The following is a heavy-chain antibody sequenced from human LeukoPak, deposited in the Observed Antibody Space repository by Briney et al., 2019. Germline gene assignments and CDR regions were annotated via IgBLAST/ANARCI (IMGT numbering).Heavy chain of an antibody. D-gene: IGHD4-23*01. V-gene: IGHV4-31*03. Sequence: PSETLSLTCTVSGGSISSGGYYWSWIRQHPGKGLEWIGYIYYSGSTYYNPSLKSRVTISVDTSKNQFSLKLSSVTAADTAVYYCARDGDYGGNSYHYYYGMDVWGQGTTVTVSS. CDR1: GGSISSGGYY. CDR2: IYYSGST. CDR3: ARDGDYGGNSYHYYYGMDV. J-gene: IGHJ6*02.